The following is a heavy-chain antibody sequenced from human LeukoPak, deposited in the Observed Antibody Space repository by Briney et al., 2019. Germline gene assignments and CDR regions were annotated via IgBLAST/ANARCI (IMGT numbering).Heavy chain of an antibody. Sequence: SETLSLTCTVSGGSISSSSYYWGWIRQPPGKGLEWIGSIYYSGSTYYNPSLKSRVTISVDTSKNQFSLKLSSVTAADMAVYYCARSPNRRTAMATIHGDYWGQGTLVTVSS. J-gene: IGHJ4*02. CDR2: IYYSGST. V-gene: IGHV4-39*01. D-gene: IGHD5-18*01. CDR1: GGSISSSSYY. CDR3: ARSPNRRTAMATIHGDY.